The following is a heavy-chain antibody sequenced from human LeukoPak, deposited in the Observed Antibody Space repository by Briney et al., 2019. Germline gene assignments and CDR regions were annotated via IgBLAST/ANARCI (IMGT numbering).Heavy chain of an antibody. Sequence: GGSLRLSCAASGFTFSSYAMRWVRQAPGKGLEWVSAISGSGGSTYYADSVKGRFTISRDNSKNTLYLKMNSLRAEDTAVYYCAKDQWLVHIFASWGQGTLVTVSS. V-gene: IGHV3-23*01. CDR2: ISGSGGST. D-gene: IGHD6-19*01. CDR1: GFTFSSYA. J-gene: IGHJ4*02. CDR3: AKDQWLVHIFAS.